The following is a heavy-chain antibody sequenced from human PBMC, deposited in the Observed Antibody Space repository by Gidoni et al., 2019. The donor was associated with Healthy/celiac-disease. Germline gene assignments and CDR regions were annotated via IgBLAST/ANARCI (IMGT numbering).Heavy chain of an antibody. J-gene: IGHJ4*02. CDR1: GFTFSSCW. V-gene: IGHV3-7*01. D-gene: IGHD3-3*01. CDR2: IKQDGSEK. CDR3: ARDGEAGVSPYYFDY. Sequence: EVQLVESGGGLGQPGGSLRLSCAASGFTFSSCWMSWVRQAPGKGLEWVATIKQDGSEKYYVDSVKGRFTISRDNAKNSLYLQMNSLRAEDTAVYYCARDGEAGVSPYYFDYWGQGTLVTVSS.